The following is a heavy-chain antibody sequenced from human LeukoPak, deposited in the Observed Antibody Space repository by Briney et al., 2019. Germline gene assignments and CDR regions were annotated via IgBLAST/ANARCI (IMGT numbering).Heavy chain of an antibody. CDR3: AKLVGSGSPLRHFDY. CDR1: GFTVSSNY. D-gene: IGHD3-10*01. Sequence: GGSLRLSCAASGFTVSSNYMSWVRQAPGKGLEWVSSITCSGETTYYADSVKGRFTISRDNSKNTLYLQMNSLRAEDTAVYYCAKLVGSGSPLRHFDYWGQGTLVTVSS. V-gene: IGHV3-23*01. J-gene: IGHJ4*02. CDR2: ITCSGETT.